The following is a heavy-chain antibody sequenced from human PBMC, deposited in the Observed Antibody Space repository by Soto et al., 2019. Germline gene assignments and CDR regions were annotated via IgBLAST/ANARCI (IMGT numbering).Heavy chain of an antibody. CDR2: TYYRSKWYT. D-gene: IGHD6-13*01. CDR3: AREVGVAAGNYYYYGMDV. V-gene: IGHV6-1*01. CDR1: ADSVSSNSAA. Sequence: SRTLSLTCALSADSVSSNSAASNWSRQSPSRGLGWLGRTYYRSKWYTDYAVSVKSRITINPDTSKNQFSLQLNSVTPEDTAVYYCAREVGVAAGNYYYYGMDVWGQGTTVTVSS. J-gene: IGHJ6*02.